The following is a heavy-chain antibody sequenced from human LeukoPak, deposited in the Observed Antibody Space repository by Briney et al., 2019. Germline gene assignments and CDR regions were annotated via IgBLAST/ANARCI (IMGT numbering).Heavy chain of an antibody. CDR1: GFTFSSYA. J-gene: IGHJ4*02. D-gene: IGHD3-3*01. CDR2: ISGSGGST. Sequence: PGGSLRLSCAASGFTFSSYAMSWVRQAPGKGLEWVSAISGSGGSTYYADSVKGRFTISRDNPKNTLYLQMNSLRAEDTAVYYCAKDSREAIFGVVINYWGQGTLVTVSS. CDR3: AKDSREAIFGVVINY. V-gene: IGHV3-23*01.